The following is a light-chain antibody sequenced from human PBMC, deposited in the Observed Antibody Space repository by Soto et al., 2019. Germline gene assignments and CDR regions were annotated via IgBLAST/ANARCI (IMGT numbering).Light chain of an antibody. CDR2: KAS. J-gene: IGKJ2*01. CDR3: QQYNSYSRYT. V-gene: IGKV1-5*03. Sequence: DIQMTQSPSTLPASVGDRVTITCRASQSISSWLAWYQQKPGKAPKLLIYKASSLESGVPSRFSGSGSGTEFTLTISSLQPDDFATYYCQQYNSYSRYTFGQGTKLEIK. CDR1: QSISSW.